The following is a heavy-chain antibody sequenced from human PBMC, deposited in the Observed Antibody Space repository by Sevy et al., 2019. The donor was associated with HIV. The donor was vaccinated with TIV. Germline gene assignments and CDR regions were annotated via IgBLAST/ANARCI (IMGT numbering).Heavy chain of an antibody. Sequence: ASVKVSCKTSGYTFTSYDINWVRQATGQGLEWMGWMNPNSGKRGYAQKFQGRVTMTTNTSISTASMGLRSLRSEDSAVYYCARADLDSSTFFYYYGMDVWGQGTTVTVSS. J-gene: IGHJ6*02. CDR2: MNPNSGKR. CDR3: ARADLDSSTFFYYYGMDV. CDR1: GYTFTSYD. V-gene: IGHV1-8*01. D-gene: IGHD6-13*01.